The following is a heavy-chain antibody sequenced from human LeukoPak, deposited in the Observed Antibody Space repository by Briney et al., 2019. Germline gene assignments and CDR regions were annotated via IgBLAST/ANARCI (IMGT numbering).Heavy chain of an antibody. CDR1: GESFNDYY. J-gene: IGHJ4*02. D-gene: IGHD3-3*01. V-gene: IGHV4-34*01. CDR3: ARDGYYDFWTDYILGALDY. Sequence: SETLSLTCAVYGESFNDYYWSWVRQSPGKGLEWIGEINHRGSTNYNKSLKSRVTVSVDMSKNQVSLKLSSVTAADTAVYYCARDGYYDFWTDYILGALDYWGQGTLVTVSS. CDR2: INHRGST.